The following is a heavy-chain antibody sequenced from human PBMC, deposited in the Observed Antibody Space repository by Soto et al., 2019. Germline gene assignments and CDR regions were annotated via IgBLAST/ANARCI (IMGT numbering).Heavy chain of an antibody. J-gene: IGHJ6*02. CDR2: IIPIFGTA. D-gene: IGHD3-10*01. Sequence: QVQLVQSGAEVKKPGSSVKVSCKASGGTFSSYAISWVRQAPGQGLEWMGGIIPIFGTANYAQKFQGRVTITADESTSXAYMELSSLRSEDTAVYYCARRGEGRRLPPYGMDVWGQGTTVTVSS. V-gene: IGHV1-69*12. CDR1: GGTFSSYA. CDR3: ARRGEGRRLPPYGMDV.